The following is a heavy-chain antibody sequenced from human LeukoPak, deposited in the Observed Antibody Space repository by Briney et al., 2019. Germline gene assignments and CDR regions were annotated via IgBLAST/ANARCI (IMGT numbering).Heavy chain of an antibody. D-gene: IGHD3-22*01. CDR1: GFTFSSYA. CDR2: ISYDGSNK. Sequence: GGSLRLSCAASGFTFSSYAMHWVRQAPGKGLEWVAVISYDGSNKYYADSVKGRFTISRDNAKNSLYLQMNSLRAEDTAVYYCSAGEGYYDSGDYYSAWAFDVWGQGTMVTVSS. V-gene: IGHV3-30*04. CDR3: SAGEGYYDSGDYYSAWAFDV. J-gene: IGHJ3*01.